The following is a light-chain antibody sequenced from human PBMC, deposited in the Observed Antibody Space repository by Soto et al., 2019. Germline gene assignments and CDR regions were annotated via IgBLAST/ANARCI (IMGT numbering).Light chain of an antibody. CDR2: DAS. Sequence: EIVLTQSPGTLSLSPGERATLSCRASQSVAKNYLAWYQQEPGQAPRLLIYDASKRATGIPDRFSGSGSGTDFTITISIREPEDFAVYYCHQYAISPQTFGQGIKVEIK. CDR1: QSVAKNY. J-gene: IGKJ1*01. CDR3: HQYAISPQT. V-gene: IGKV3-20*01.